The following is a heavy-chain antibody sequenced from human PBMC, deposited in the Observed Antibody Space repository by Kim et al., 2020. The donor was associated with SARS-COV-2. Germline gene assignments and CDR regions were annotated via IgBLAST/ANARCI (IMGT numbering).Heavy chain of an antibody. CDR2: ISSSSSYT. J-gene: IGHJ3*02. Sequence: GGSLRLSCAASGFTFSDYYMSWIRQAPGKGLEWVSHISSSSSYTKYADSVKGRFTISRDNAKNSLYVQMNSLRAEETAVYYCARERLITIFGVVINDAFDIWGQGTMVTVSS. D-gene: IGHD3-3*01. CDR3: ARERLITIFGVVINDAFDI. V-gene: IGHV3-11*05. CDR1: GFTFSDYY.